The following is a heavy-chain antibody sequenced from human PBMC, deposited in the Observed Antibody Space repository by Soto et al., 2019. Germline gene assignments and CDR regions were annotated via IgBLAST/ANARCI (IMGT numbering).Heavy chain of an antibody. D-gene: IGHD5-12*01. CDR1: GFTFRSYG. CDR2: IWYDGSDK. Sequence: QVQLVESGGGVVQPGRSLRLSCAASGFTFRSYGMHWVRQAPGKGLEWVAVIWYDGSDKYYADSVKGRFTISRDNSKNTLYLQMNSLRDEDTAVYYCARDRGYSGYVMGGGFDYWGQGTLVTVSS. V-gene: IGHV3-33*01. J-gene: IGHJ4*02. CDR3: ARDRGYSGYVMGGGFDY.